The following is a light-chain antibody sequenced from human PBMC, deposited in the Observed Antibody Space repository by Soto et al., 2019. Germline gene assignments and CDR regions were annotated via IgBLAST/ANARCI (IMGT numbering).Light chain of an antibody. V-gene: IGKV3-20*01. Sequence: EIVLTQSPGTLSLSPGDRATLSCRASQIVSSSYLAWYQQEPGQPPRLLIYGASSRATGIPDRFSGSGSETDFTLTISTLEPEDFAVYYCQQYGSSPYTFGQGTKLEIK. CDR2: GAS. CDR1: QIVSSSY. CDR3: QQYGSSPYT. J-gene: IGKJ2*01.